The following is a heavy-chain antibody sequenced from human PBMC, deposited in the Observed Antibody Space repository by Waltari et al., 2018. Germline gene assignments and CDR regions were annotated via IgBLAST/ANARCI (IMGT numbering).Heavy chain of an antibody. CDR2: MNPNSGNT. Sequence: QVQLVQSGAEVKKPGASVTVSCKASGYPFTSYDINWVRPAPGQGLEWMGWMNPNSGNTGYAQKFQGRVTITRNTSISTAYMELSSLRSEDTAVYYCAIGYDSSGYYLGLSYWGQGTLVTVSS. V-gene: IGHV1-8*03. CDR3: AIGYDSSGYYLGLSY. J-gene: IGHJ4*02. CDR1: GYPFTSYD. D-gene: IGHD3-22*01.